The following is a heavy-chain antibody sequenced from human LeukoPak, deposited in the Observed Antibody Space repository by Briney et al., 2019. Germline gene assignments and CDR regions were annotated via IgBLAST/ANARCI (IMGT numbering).Heavy chain of an antibody. J-gene: IGHJ3*02. CDR1: GYSFTNYW. D-gene: IGHD6-13*01. Sequence: GESLKISCKGSGYSFTNYWIAWVRQMPGRGLEWMGIIYPGDSDTRYSPSFQGQVTISADKSISTAYLQWSSLKASDTAMYYCARLLAAAGTDDAFDIWGQGTMVTVSS. CDR3: ARLLAAAGTDDAFDI. V-gene: IGHV5-51*01. CDR2: IYPGDSDT.